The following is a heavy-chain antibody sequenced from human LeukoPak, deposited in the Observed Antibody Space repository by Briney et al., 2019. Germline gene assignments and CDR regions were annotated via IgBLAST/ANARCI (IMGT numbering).Heavy chain of an antibody. CDR2: ISSSGSTI. Sequence: PWGSLRLSCAASGFTFSSYEMNWVRQAPWKGLEWVSYISSSGSTIYYADSVKGRFTISRDNAKNSLYLQMNSLRAEDTAVYYCARMTTVTNEYWGQGTLVTVSS. D-gene: IGHD4-11*01. CDR1: GFTFSSYE. CDR3: ARMTTVTNEY. J-gene: IGHJ4*02. V-gene: IGHV3-48*03.